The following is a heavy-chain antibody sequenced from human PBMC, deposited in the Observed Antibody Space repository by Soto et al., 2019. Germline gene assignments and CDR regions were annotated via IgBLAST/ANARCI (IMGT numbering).Heavy chain of an antibody. Sequence: GGSLRLSCAASGFTFSSYSMNWVRQAPGKGLEWVSSISRSSSYIYYADSVKGRFTMSRDNAKNSLYLQMNRLRAEDTAVYYCARDPGAFWSGPFDYWGQGTLVTVSS. CDR2: ISRSSSYI. V-gene: IGHV3-21*01. CDR3: ARDPGAFWSGPFDY. CDR1: GFTFSSYS. D-gene: IGHD3-3*01. J-gene: IGHJ4*02.